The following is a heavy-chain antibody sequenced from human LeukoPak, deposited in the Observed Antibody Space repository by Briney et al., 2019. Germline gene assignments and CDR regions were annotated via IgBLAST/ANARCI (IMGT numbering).Heavy chain of an antibody. CDR1: GFTFSSYS. V-gene: IGHV3-48*01. J-gene: IGHJ4*02. D-gene: IGHD6-13*01. CDR3: ARDLGSSWYLY. CDR2: ISSSSSTI. Sequence: PGGSLRLSCAASGFTFSSYSMNWVRRAPGKGLEWVSYISSSSSTIYYADSVKGRFTISRDNAKNSLYLQMNSLRAEDTAVYYCARDLGSSWYLYWGQGTLVTVSS.